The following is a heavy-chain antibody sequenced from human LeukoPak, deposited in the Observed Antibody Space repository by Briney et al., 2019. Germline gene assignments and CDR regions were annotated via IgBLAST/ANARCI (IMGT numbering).Heavy chain of an antibody. J-gene: IGHJ4*02. V-gene: IGHV4-59*12. CDR2: IYYNGRT. D-gene: IGHD6-13*01. CDR3: ARRSSRIRSFDY. CDR1: GGSISGYY. Sequence: SETLSLTCSVSGGSISGYYWSWIRQPPGKGLEWIGYIYYNGRTTYNPSLKSRVTISVDTSKNQFSLKLSSVTAADTAVYYCARRSSRIRSFDYWGQGTLVTVSS.